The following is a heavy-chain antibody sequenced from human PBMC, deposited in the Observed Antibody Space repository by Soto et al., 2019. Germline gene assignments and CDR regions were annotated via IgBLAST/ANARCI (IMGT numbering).Heavy chain of an antibody. CDR3: ARALPYSSGYNWFDP. J-gene: IGHJ5*02. CDR1: GGTFSSYT. D-gene: IGHD6-25*01. V-gene: IGHV1-69*02. CDR2: IIPILGIA. Sequence: QVQLVQSGAEVKKPGSSVKVSCKASGGTFSSYTISWVRQAPGQGLEWMGRIIPILGIANYAQKFQGRVTMTADKSTSTAYMELSSLRSEDTAVYYCARALPYSSGYNWFDPWGQGTLVTVSS.